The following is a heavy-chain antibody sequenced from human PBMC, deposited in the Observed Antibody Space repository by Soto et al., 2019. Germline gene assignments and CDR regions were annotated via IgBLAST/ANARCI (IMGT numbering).Heavy chain of an antibody. CDR2: IDSNGDT. CDR3: ARATVYYCPNDKCGFYFDH. J-gene: IGHJ4*02. CDR1: GDSLNRGFHH. Sequence: QVQLQESGPGLLKPSQTLSLACGVSGDSLNRGFHHWSWIRQTPGKGLQLIGYIDSNGDTYYDPSLTNGLIMSIAATESRFSLKLTSVSAADTAVYYCARATVYYCPNDKCGFYFDHWGQGALVTVSS. V-gene: IGHV4-31*11. D-gene: IGHD3-10*01.